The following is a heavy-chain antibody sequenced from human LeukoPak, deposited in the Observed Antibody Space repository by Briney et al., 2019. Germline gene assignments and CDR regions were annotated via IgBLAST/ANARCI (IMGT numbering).Heavy chain of an antibody. Sequence: SETLSLTCAVYGGSFSGYYWSWIRQPPGKGLEWIGEINHSGSTNYNPSLKSRVTISVDTSKNQFSLKLSSVTAADTAVYYCARALPGVVTNWFDPWGQGTLVTVSS. J-gene: IGHJ5*02. V-gene: IGHV4-34*01. CDR2: INHSGST. CDR1: GGSFSGYY. CDR3: ARALPGVVTNWFDP. D-gene: IGHD3-3*01.